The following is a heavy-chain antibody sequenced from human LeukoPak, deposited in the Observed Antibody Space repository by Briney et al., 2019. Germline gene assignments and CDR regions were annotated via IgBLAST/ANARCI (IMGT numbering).Heavy chain of an antibody. CDR3: AKGSYYDNSGSFYFDY. CDR1: GFTFSSYA. V-gene: IGHV3-23*01. J-gene: IGHJ4*02. CDR2: VSGSGDNT. Sequence: GGSLRLSCAASGFTFSSYARSWVRQAPGKGLEWVSGVSGSGDNTYYADSVKGRFTISRDNSKNTLYVQVNSLGTEDTAAYYCAKGSYYDNSGSFYFDYWGQGTLVTVSS. D-gene: IGHD3-22*01.